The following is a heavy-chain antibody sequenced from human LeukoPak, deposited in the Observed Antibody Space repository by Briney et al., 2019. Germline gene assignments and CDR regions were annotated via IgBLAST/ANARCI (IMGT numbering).Heavy chain of an antibody. J-gene: IGHJ3*01. CDR1: GIPFKKYG. CDR3: VTHYKWDLLVHAFDF. Sequence: GRSLRLSCAVSGIPFKKYGMHWVRQAPGKGLEWVATIWHDGSPTMYADSAKGRFTISRDDSKNMLYLQMNSLRAEDTAEYYCVTHYKWDLLVHAFDFWGQGTRVTVPS. D-gene: IGHD1-26*01. V-gene: IGHV3-33*01. CDR2: IWHDGSPT.